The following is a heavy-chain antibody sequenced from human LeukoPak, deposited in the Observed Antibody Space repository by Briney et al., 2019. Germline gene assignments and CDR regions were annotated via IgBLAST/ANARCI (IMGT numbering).Heavy chain of an antibody. V-gene: IGHV4-39*07. Sequence: SETLSLTCTVSGGSISSSSYYWGWIRQPPGKGLEWIGSIYYSGSTYYNPSLKSRVTISVDTSKNQFSLKLSSVTAADTAVYYCARGSGSYLDYWGQGTLVTVSS. CDR2: IYYSGST. CDR1: GGSISSSSYY. J-gene: IGHJ4*02. CDR3: ARGSGSYLDY. D-gene: IGHD1-26*01.